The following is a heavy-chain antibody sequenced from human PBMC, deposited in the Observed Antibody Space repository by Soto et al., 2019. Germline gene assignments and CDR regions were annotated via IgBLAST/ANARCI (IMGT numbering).Heavy chain of an antibody. J-gene: IGHJ4*02. CDR3: ARKAGDYDY. CDR2: IYYSGST. D-gene: IGHD4-17*01. CDR1: GGSISSYY. V-gene: IGHV4-59*01. Sequence: SETLSLTCTVSGGSISSYYWSWIRQPPGKGLEWIGYIYYSGSTNYNPSLKSRVTISVDTSKNQFSLKLSSVTAADTAVYYCARKAGDYDYWGQGTLVTVSS.